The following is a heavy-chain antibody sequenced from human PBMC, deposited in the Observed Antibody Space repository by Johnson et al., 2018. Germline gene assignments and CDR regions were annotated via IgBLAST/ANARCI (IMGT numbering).Heavy chain of an antibody. J-gene: IGHJ4*02. Sequence: VQLVESGGGLVKXGGSXRLXCVASGFTFNNAWMTWVRQAPGKGLEWVGLIKSNADGGTTDYPAPVKGRFTISKDDSKNTLYLQMNSLKTEDTAVYYCTTFLRWEVDFDFWGQGTLVTVSS. CDR2: IKSNADGGTT. D-gene: IGHD5-24*01. CDR1: GFTFNNAW. CDR3: TTFLRWEVDFDF. V-gene: IGHV3-15*01.